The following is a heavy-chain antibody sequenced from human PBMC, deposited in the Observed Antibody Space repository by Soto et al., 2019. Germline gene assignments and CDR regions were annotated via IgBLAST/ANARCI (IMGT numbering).Heavy chain of an antibody. CDR1: GLTFSTYE. D-gene: IGHD3-10*01. J-gene: IGHJ3*02. CDR2: ISSVAIIT. V-gene: IGHV3-48*03. CDR3: ARGSRGPVDVFES. Sequence: GGSLRLSCAASGLTFSTYEIHWVRQAPWKGLEWVSYISSVAIITYYADSVKGRFAISRDNAKTSVYLQMNSLRAEDTAVYFCARGSRGPVDVFESWGQRTGVAVSS.